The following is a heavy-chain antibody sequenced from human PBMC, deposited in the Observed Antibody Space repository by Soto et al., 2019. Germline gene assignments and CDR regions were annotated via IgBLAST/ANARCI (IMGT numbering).Heavy chain of an antibody. V-gene: IGHV3-33*01. D-gene: IGHD6-13*01. Sequence: GGSLRLSCAASGFTFSSYGMHWVRQAPGKGLEWVAVIWYDGSNKYYADSVKGRFTISRDNSKNTLYLQMNSLRAEDTAVYYCARVIAAAGKYYYYGMDVWGQGTTVTVSS. CDR2: IWYDGSNK. J-gene: IGHJ6*02. CDR1: GFTFSSYG. CDR3: ARVIAAAGKYYYYGMDV.